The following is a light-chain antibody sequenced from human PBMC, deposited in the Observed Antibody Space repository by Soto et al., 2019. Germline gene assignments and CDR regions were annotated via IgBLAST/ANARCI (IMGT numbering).Light chain of an antibody. CDR3: QQFNSYPIA. J-gene: IGKJ5*01. Sequence: DIQITQSPSTLSASVGDTVTIPCRASESIDNWLAWYQQKPGKAPKLLIFAASTLVRGVPSRFRGSGSGTECTLTISRLEPEDFATYYCQQFNSYPIAFGQGTRLEIK. CDR1: ESIDNW. V-gene: IGKV1-5*01. CDR2: AAS.